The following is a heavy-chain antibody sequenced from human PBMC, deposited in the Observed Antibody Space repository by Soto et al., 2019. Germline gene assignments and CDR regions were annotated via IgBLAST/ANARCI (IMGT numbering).Heavy chain of an antibody. CDR2: IRSRAYGGTT. CDR1: GFTFGDYA. D-gene: IGHD3-10*01. CDR3: ARLSSPYYYGSGSPFEY. V-gene: IGHV3-49*03. Sequence: PGGSLRLSCTASGFTFGDYAMSWFRQAPGKGLEWVSFIRSRAYGGTTEYAASVKGRFTISRDDSKNIAYLQTNSLKIEDTAVYFCARLSSPYYYGSGSPFEYWGQGTLVTVSS. J-gene: IGHJ4*01.